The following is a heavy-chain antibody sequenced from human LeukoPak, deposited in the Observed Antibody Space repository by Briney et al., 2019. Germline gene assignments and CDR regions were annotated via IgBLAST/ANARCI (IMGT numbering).Heavy chain of an antibody. CDR2: IYYSGST. CDR3: AAAGPGWLIFDY. CDR1: GGSISSYY. J-gene: IGHJ4*02. V-gene: IGHV4-59*01. D-gene: IGHD6-13*01. Sequence: SETLSLTCTVSGGSISSYYWSWIRQPPGKGLEWIGYIYYSGSTNYNPSLKSRVTISVDTSKNQFSLKLSSVTAADTAVYYCAAAGPGWLIFDYWGQGTLVTVSS.